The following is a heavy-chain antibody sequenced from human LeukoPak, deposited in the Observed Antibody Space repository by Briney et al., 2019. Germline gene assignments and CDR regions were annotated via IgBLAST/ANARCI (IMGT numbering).Heavy chain of an antibody. V-gene: IGHV3-21*01. Sequence: GGSLRLSCAASGFTFSSYSMNWVRQAPGKGLDWVSSISSSSSYIYYADSVKGRFTISRDNAKNPLYLQMNSLRAEDTAVYYCARLQGDYDILTGYPEYYFDYWGQGTLVTVSS. D-gene: IGHD3-9*01. CDR3: ARLQGDYDILTGYPEYYFDY. J-gene: IGHJ4*02. CDR1: GFTFSSYS. CDR2: ISSSSSYI.